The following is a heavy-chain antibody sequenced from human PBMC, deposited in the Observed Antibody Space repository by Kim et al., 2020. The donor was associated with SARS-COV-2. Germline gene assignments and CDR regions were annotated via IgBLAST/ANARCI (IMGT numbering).Heavy chain of an antibody. V-gene: IGHV3-9*01. CDR3: AKDFSYDILTGYDDY. J-gene: IGHJ4*02. Sequence: DSVKGRFTISRDNAKNSLYLQMNSLRAEDTALYYCAKDFSYDILTGYDDYWGQGTLVTVSS. D-gene: IGHD3-9*01.